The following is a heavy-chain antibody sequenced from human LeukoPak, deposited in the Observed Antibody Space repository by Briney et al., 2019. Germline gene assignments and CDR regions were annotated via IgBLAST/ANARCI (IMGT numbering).Heavy chain of an antibody. CDR2: INHSGSS. CDR3: ARLTVGVLDY. Sequence: SETLSLTCAVYGGSFSGYFWTWIRQPPGKGLEWIGEINHSGSSNYNPSLKSRVTISLGTSKNLFSLKLSSVTAADTAVYYCARLTVGVLDYWGQGILVTVSS. D-gene: IGHD1-26*01. J-gene: IGHJ4*02. V-gene: IGHV4-34*01. CDR1: GGSFSGYF.